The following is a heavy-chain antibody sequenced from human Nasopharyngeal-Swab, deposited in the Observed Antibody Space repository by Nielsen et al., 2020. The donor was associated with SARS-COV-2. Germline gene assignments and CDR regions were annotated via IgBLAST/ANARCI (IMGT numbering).Heavy chain of an antibody. CDR3: ATVPPRGYCSSTSCYPSLDY. J-gene: IGHJ4*02. D-gene: IGHD2-2*01. Sequence: SVKVSCKASGGTFSSYAINWVRQAPGQGLEWMGGIIPIYGTTNYAQKFQGRVTMTEDTSTDTGYMELSSLRSEDTAVYYCATVPPRGYCSSTSCYPSLDYWGQGTLVTVSS. CDR2: IIPIYGTT. V-gene: IGHV1-69*06. CDR1: GGTFSSYA.